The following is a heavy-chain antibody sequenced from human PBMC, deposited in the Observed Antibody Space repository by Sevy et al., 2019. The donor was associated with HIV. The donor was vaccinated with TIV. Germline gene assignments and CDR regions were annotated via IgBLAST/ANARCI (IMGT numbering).Heavy chain of an antibody. CDR2: ISGSGGST. J-gene: IGHJ5*02. V-gene: IGHV3-23*01. CDR3: AKENYYGSGSYYNSGEFDP. Sequence: GESLKISCAASGFTFSSYAMSWVRQPPGKGLEWVSAISGSGGSTYYADSVKGRFTISRDNSKNTLYLQMNSLRAEDTAVYYCAKENYYGSGSYYNSGEFDPWGQGTLVTVSS. CDR1: GFTFSSYA. D-gene: IGHD3-10*01.